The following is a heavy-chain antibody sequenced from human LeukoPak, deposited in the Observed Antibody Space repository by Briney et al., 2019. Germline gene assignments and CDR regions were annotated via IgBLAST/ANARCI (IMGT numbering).Heavy chain of an antibody. Sequence: PSETLSLTCAVYGGSFSGYYWSWIRQPPGNGLEWIGEINHSGSTNYNPSLKSRVTISVDTSKNQFSLKLSSVTAADTAVYYCARGRGYSYGYPSYYYYMDVWGKGTTVTVSS. V-gene: IGHV4-34*01. CDR1: GGSFSGYY. D-gene: IGHD5-18*01. CDR2: INHSGST. J-gene: IGHJ6*03. CDR3: ARGRGYSYGYPSYYYYMDV.